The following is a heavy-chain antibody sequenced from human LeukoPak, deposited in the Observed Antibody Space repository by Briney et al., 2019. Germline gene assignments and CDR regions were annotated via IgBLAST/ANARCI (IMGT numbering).Heavy chain of an antibody. D-gene: IGHD2-8*01. Sequence: ASVKISCKVSGYTFTDYYMHWVQQAPGKGLEWVGLVDPEDGETIYAEKFQGRVTITADTSTDTAYMELSSLRSEDTAVYYCATDSYPYCTNGVCYAYWGQGTLVTVSS. V-gene: IGHV1-69-2*01. J-gene: IGHJ4*02. CDR3: ATDSYPYCTNGVCYAY. CDR1: GYTFTDYY. CDR2: VDPEDGET.